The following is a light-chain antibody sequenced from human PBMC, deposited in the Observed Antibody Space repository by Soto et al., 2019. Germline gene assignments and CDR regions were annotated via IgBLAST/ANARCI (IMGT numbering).Light chain of an antibody. V-gene: IGLV1-40*01. CDR1: SSNIGAGYD. J-gene: IGLJ3*02. CDR3: QSYDSSLSGWV. CDR2: GNS. Sequence: QLVLTQPPSVCGAPGQRVTISCTGSSSNIGAGYDVHWYQQLPGTAPKLLIYGNSNRPSGVPDRFSGSKSGTSASLAITGLQAEDEADYYCQSYDSSLSGWVFGGGTKLTVL.